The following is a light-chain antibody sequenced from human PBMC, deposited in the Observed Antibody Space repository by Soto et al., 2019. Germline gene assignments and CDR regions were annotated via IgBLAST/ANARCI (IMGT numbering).Light chain of an antibody. CDR2: GAS. CDR1: QSVSRS. V-gene: IGKV3-15*01. Sequence: EIMMTQSPATLSVSPGERATLSCWASQSVSRSLAWYQQKPGQAPRLLVYGASTRATGIPARFSGSGSGTEFTLTISSLQSEDFAVYYCQQYMNWPPRYTFGQGTKLEIK. J-gene: IGKJ2*01. CDR3: QQYMNWPPRYT.